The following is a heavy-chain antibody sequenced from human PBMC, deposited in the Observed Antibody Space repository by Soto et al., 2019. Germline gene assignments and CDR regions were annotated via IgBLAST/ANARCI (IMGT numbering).Heavy chain of an antibody. CDR3: ASLGARIDRKRSNDAFDI. CDR2: IYYSGST. J-gene: IGHJ3*02. V-gene: IGHV4-31*03. Sequence: QVQLQESGPGLVKPSQTLSLTCTVSGGSISSGGYYWSWIRQHPGKGLEWIGYIYYSGSTYYNPSLNSRFTLSVDTSKNQFSLKLSSVTAADTAVYYCASLGARIDRKRSNDAFDIWGQGTMVTVSS. D-gene: IGHD1-26*01. CDR1: GGSISSGGYY.